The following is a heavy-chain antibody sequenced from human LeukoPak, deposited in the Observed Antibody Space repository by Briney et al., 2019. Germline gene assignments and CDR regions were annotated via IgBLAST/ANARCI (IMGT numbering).Heavy chain of an antibody. D-gene: IGHD3-16*01. CDR1: GFTFTTHS. J-gene: IGHJ3*02. V-gene: IGHV3-21*01. CDR2: ISSTNTYI. CDR3: AREGGDAFDI. Sequence: GGSLRLSCKASGFTFTTHSFNWLRQAPGKGLEWVSSISSTNTYIKYADSVKGRFTISRDNTKNSVFLQMNSLTGEDTAVYYCAREGGDAFDIWGQGTMVTVSS.